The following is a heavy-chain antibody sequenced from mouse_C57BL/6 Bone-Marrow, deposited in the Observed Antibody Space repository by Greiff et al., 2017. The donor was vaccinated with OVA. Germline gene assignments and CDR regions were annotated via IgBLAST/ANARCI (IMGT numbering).Heavy chain of an antibody. CDR3: ARRVGFYDYFYYYAMDY. V-gene: IGHV1-69*01. Sequence: QVQLQQPGAELVMPGASVKLSCKASGYTFTSYWMHWVKQRPGQGLEWIGEIDPSDSYTNYNQKFKGKSTLTVDKSSSTAYMQLSSLTSEDSAVYYCARRVGFYDYFYYYAMDYWGQGTSVTVSS. CDR1: GYTFTSYW. CDR2: IDPSDSYT. J-gene: IGHJ4*01. D-gene: IGHD2-4*01.